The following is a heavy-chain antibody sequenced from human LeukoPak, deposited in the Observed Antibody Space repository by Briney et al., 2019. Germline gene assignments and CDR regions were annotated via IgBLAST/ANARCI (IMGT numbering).Heavy chain of an antibody. CDR2: INQDAGTT. V-gene: IGHV3-7*01. D-gene: IGHD2-15*01. CDR1: GFSFTSYW. CDR3: ARDPRWSSFDI. Sequence: GGSLRHSCVACGFSFTSYWMSWVRQAPGKGLEFVANINQDAGTTNYVDSVKGRFTISRDNAENSLYLQMSSLRAEDTALYYCARDPRWSSFDIWGQGIRVTVSS. J-gene: IGHJ3*02.